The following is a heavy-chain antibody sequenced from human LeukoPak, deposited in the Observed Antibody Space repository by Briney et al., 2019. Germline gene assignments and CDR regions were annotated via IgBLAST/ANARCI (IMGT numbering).Heavy chain of an antibody. D-gene: IGHD2-21*02. CDR1: GFTFSSYG. CDR2: IRYDGSNK. V-gene: IGHV3-30*02. Sequence: GGSLRLSCAASGFTFSSYGMHWVRQAPGKGLEWVAFIRYDGSNKYYADSVKGRFTISRDNSKNTLYLQMNSLRAEDTAVYYCARNKFVVVTATSMDVWGQGTTVTVSS. CDR3: ARNKFVVVTATSMDV. J-gene: IGHJ6*02.